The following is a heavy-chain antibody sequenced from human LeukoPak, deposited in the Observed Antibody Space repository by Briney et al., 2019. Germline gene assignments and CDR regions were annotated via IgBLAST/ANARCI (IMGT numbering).Heavy chain of an antibody. Sequence: PGGSLRLSCAASGFTFSSYAMHWVRQAPGKGLEWVALISYDESNTFYADSVKGRFTISRDNSKNTLYLQMNSLRVEDTAVYYCARDGDGDYVFSYYFDYWGQGTLVTV. D-gene: IGHD4-17*01. V-gene: IGHV3-30*04. J-gene: IGHJ4*02. CDR3: ARDGDGDYVFSYYFDY. CDR2: ISYDESNT. CDR1: GFTFSSYA.